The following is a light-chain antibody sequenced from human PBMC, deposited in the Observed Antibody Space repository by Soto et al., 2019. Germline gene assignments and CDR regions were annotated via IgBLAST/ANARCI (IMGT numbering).Light chain of an antibody. V-gene: IGLV2-11*01. CDR1: SSDVGGYNY. Sequence: QSALTQPRSVSGSPGQSVTLSCTGTSSDVGGYNYVTWNQQYPGKAPKVMIYDVKTRPSGVPDRFSGSKSGNTASLTISGLQAEDEADYYCCSYAGDYTFVFGTGTKLTVL. J-gene: IGLJ1*01. CDR2: DVK. CDR3: CSYAGDYTFV.